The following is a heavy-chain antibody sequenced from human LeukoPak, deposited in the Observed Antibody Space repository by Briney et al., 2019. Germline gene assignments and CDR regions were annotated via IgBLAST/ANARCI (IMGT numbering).Heavy chain of an antibody. V-gene: IGHV3-21*01. CDR1: GFTFSSYT. CDR2: ISITSDYI. Sequence: PGGSLRLSCAASGFTFSSYTMNWVRQAPGKGLKWVSSISITSDYIYYADSVKGRFTISRDNAKNSLYLQMSSLRAEDTAVYYCARDRSSGSHRVVTAFDIWGQGTMVTVSS. D-gene: IGHD1-26*01. J-gene: IGHJ3*02. CDR3: ARDRSSGSHRVVTAFDI.